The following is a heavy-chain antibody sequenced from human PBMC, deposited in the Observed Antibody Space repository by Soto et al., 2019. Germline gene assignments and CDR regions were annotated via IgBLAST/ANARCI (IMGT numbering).Heavy chain of an antibody. V-gene: IGHV3-23*01. CDR1: GFTFSGYA. Sequence: EVQLLESGGGFIQPGGSLRLSCAASGFTFSGYAMSWVRQAPGKGLEWVSVMSGSGDDAYYADSVKGRFTISRDNSKNTLYLQMNSLRAEDTAVYFCAKKVTIYAVDPADYWGQGTQVAVSS. CDR3: AKKVTIYAVDPADY. CDR2: MSGSGDDA. J-gene: IGHJ4*02. D-gene: IGHD3-3*01.